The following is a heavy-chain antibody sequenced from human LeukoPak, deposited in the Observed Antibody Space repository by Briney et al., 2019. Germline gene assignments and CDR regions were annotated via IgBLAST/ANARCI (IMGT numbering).Heavy chain of an antibody. D-gene: IGHD3-3*01. CDR3: ARTYYDFWSGYFYFDY. Sequence: SETLSLTCTVSGSSISSSSYYWGWIRQPPGKGLEWIESIYYSGSTYYNPSLKSRVTISVDTSKNQFSLKLSSVTAADTAVYYCARTYYDFWSGYFYFDYWGQGTLVTVSS. CDR1: GSSISSSSYY. J-gene: IGHJ4*02. CDR2: IYYSGST. V-gene: IGHV4-39*01.